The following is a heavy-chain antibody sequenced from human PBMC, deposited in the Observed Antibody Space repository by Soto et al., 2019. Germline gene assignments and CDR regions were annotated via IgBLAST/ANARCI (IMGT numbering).Heavy chain of an antibody. J-gene: IGHJ5*02. V-gene: IGHV1-18*01. CDR1: GYTFTSYG. CDR2: ISAYNYNT. CDR3: ARVVGALGHWFDP. D-gene: IGHD1-26*01. Sequence: QVQLVQSGAEVKKPGASVKVSCKASGYTFTSYGVSWVRQAPGQGLEWMGRISAYNYNTNYTQKRQGRVTMTTDTSTSTDYMELRSLRSDDTAVYYCARVVGALGHWFDPWGQGTLVTVSS.